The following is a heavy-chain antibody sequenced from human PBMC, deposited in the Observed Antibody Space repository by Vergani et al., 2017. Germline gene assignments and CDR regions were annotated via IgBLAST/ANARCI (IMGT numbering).Heavy chain of an antibody. V-gene: IGHV3-33*08. CDR2: IWYDGSNK. D-gene: IGHD6-13*01. Sequence: QVQLVESGGGVVQPGRSLRLSCAASGFTFSSYGMHWVRQAPGKGVEWVAVIWYDGSNKYYADSVKGRFTISRDNSKNPLYLQMNSLRAEDTAVYYCARDFESGSSSNSDYWGQGTLVTVSS. J-gene: IGHJ4*02. CDR3: ARDFESGSSSNSDY. CDR1: GFTFSSYG.